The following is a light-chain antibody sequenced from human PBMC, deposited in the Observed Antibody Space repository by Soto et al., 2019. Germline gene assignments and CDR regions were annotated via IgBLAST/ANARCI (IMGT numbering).Light chain of an antibody. V-gene: IGKV3-11*01. J-gene: IGKJ1*01. CDR2: DAS. CDR3: TKRRTWPWT. CDR1: QSVSAY. Sequence: EIALTQSPTTLSLSPGERATLSCRASQSVSAYLAWYQQKPGQAPRLLIYDASNRAPGIPARFSGSGSVTDYTLTISSLEPEDFSFYHCTKRRTWPWTSGQGTKVEIK.